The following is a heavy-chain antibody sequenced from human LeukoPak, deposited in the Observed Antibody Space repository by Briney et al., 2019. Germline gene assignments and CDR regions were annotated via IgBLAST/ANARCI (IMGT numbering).Heavy chain of an antibody. CDR2: IYYSGST. CDR1: GGSISSYY. J-gene: IGHJ4*02. Sequence: SETLSLTCTVSGGSISSYYWSWIRQPPGKGLEWIGYIYYSGSTNYNPSLKSRVTISVDTSKNQFSLKLSSVTAADTAVYYCARDVSGYHDYWGQGTLVTVSS. V-gene: IGHV4-59*01. D-gene: IGHD3-22*01. CDR3: ARDVSGYHDY.